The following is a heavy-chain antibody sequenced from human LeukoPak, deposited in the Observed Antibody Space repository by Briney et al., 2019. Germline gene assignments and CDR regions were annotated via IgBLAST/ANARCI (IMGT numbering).Heavy chain of an antibody. J-gene: IGHJ5*02. V-gene: IGHV1-18*01. Sequence: GASVKVSCKASGYTFTSYGISWVQQAPGQGLEWMGWISAYNGNTNYAQKFQGRVTITADESTSTAYMELSSLRSEDTAVYYCARGCGDDILTGGQYNWFDPWGQGTLVTVSS. CDR2: ISAYNGNT. CDR3: ARGCGDDILTGGQYNWFDP. D-gene: IGHD3-9*01. CDR1: GYTFTSYG.